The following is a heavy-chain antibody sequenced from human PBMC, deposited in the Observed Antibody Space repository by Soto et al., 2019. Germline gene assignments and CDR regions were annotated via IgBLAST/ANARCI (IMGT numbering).Heavy chain of an antibody. J-gene: IGHJ5*02. CDR2: IYYSGST. CDR3: ARGGLGYCSGGSCYPWDWFDL. V-gene: IGHV4-31*03. CDR1: GGSISSGGYY. D-gene: IGHD2-15*01. Sequence: QVQLQESGPGLVKPSQTLSLTCTVSGGSISSGGYYWSWIRQHPGKGLEWIGYIYYSGSTYYNPSLTSRVTLSVDTSKNRFSLKLSSVTAADTAVYYCARGGLGYCSGGSCYPWDWFDLWGQGTLVTVSS.